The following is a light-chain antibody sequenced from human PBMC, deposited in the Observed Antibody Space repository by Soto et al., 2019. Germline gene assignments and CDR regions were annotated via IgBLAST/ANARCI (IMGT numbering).Light chain of an antibody. V-gene: IGKV3-11*01. J-gene: IGKJ2*01. CDR2: DAS. CDR3: QQRSNWPRT. Sequence: EIVLTQSPATLSLSPGERATLSCRASQSVSSSLGWYQKIPGQAPRLLIYDASNRATGIPARFSGSGSGTDFTLTISSLEPEDFAVYYCQQRSNWPRTFGQGTKLEIK. CDR1: QSVSSS.